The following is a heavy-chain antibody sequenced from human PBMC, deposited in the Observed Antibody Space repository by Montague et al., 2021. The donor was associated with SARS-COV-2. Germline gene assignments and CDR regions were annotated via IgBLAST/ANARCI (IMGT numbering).Heavy chain of an antibody. CDR1: GYSISSGYY. CDR3: ARDVRYYDFWSGRAQTSPDY. CDR2: IYHSGST. D-gene: IGHD3-3*01. Sequence: ETLSLTRTVSGYSISSGYYWGWIRQPPGKGLEWIGSIYHSGSTYYNPSLKSRVTISVDTSKNQFSLKLSSVTAADTAVYYCARDVRYYDFWSGRAQTSPDYWGQGTLVTVSS. J-gene: IGHJ4*02. V-gene: IGHV4-38-2*02.